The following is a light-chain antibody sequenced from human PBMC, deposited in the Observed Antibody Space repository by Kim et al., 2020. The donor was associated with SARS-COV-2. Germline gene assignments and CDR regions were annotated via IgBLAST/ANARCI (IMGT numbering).Light chain of an antibody. CDR2: AAS. Sequence: SASVRDRVTITGRASHSIISYLSWYQQKPGTAPQLLFYAASSLQSGVPSRFRGSGAGIHFTLPIRSLRPEDFATLYCEQSYSTPCFGQGPKLEI. J-gene: IGKJ2*03. CDR3: EQSYSTPC. CDR1: HSIISY. V-gene: IGKV1-39*01.